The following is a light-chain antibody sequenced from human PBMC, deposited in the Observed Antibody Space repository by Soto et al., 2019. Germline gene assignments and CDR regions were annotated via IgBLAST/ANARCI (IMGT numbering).Light chain of an antibody. CDR1: SSDVGSYNY. CDR3: SSYTSSSTL. J-gene: IGLJ1*01. Sequence: VLTQPASVSGSPGQSITISCTGTSSDVGSYNYVSWYQQHPGKAPKLMIYEVSDRPSGISSRFSGSKPGNTASLTISGLQTEDEADYYCSSYTSSSTLFGTGTKVTV. CDR2: EVS. V-gene: IGLV2-14*01.